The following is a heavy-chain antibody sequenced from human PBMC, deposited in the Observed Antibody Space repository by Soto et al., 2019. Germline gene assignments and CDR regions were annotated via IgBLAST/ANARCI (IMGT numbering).Heavy chain of an antibody. CDR1: GGSISSGDYY. Sequence: PSETLSLTCTVSGGSISSGDYYWSWIRQPPGKGLEWIGYIYYSGSTYYNPSLKSRVTISVDTSKNQFSLKLSSVTAADTAVYYCARQVAPYYFYGMDDWGQVTTVTVS. J-gene: IGHJ6*02. V-gene: IGHV4-30-4*01. CDR3: ARQVAPYYFYGMDD. CDR2: IYYSGST. D-gene: IGHD5-12*01.